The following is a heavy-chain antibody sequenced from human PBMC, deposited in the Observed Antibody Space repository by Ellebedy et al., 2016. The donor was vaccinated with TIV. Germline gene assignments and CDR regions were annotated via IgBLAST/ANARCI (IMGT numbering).Heavy chain of an antibody. CDR2: ISWNSGSI. D-gene: IGHD3-9*01. V-gene: IGHV3-9*01. J-gene: IGHJ4*02. CDR1: AFTFDDYA. CDR3: AKDKEPDSLTGYVYDY. Sequence: GGSLRLXCAASAFTFDDYAMHWVRQAPGKGLEWVSGISWNSGSIGYADSVKGRFTISRDNAKNSLYLQMNSLRAEDTALYYCAKDKEPDSLTGYVYDYWGQGTLVTVSS.